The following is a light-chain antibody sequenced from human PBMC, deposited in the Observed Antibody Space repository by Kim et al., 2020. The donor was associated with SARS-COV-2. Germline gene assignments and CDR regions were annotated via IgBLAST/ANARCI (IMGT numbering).Light chain of an antibody. CDR2: KTS. J-gene: IGKJ2*01. V-gene: IGKV1-5*03. CDR3: QQYNNLYT. Sequence: ASGGARLPTHCGARQRINKRVAWYQQQPGKAPKLWIYKTSSLESGVPSRYSGSGSGTEFTLTISSLQPDDFATYHCQQYNNLYTFGQGTNLEI. CDR1: QRINKR.